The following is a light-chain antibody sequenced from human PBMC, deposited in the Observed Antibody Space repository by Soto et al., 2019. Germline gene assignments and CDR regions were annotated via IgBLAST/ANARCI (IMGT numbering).Light chain of an antibody. V-gene: IGKV1-39*01. CDR2: AAS. CDR3: QQSYRTPIT. Sequence: DIQLTQSPSPLSSSLGFRVAVTCLASQSISTYLNWYQQKPGKAPKVLIYAASNLQSGVPPRFSGSGSGTDFTLTISSLQPEDVATYFCQQSYRTPITFGQGTRLEIK. J-gene: IGKJ5*01. CDR1: QSISTY.